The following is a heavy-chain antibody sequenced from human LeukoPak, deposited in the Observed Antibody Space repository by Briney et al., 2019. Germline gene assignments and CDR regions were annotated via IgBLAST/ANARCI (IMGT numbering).Heavy chain of an antibody. Sequence: PGGSLRLSCAASGFTFSSYGMSWVRQAPGKGLEWVANIKQDGSEKYYVESVKGRFTISRDNAKNSMYLQMNSLRAEDTAVYYCARDPPVTIFGVVTTLPWGQGTLVPVSS. V-gene: IGHV3-7*01. D-gene: IGHD3-3*01. CDR1: GFTFSSYG. CDR3: ARDPPVTIFGVVTTLP. J-gene: IGHJ4*02. CDR2: IKQDGSEK.